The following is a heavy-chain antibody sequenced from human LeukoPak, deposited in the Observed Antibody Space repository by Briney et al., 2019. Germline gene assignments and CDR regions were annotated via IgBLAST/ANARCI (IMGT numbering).Heavy chain of an antibody. D-gene: IGHD5-18*01. Sequence: SGPTLVKPTQTLTLTCTFSGFSLSTSGVGVGRVRQPPGKALEWLALIFWDDDKYYSPSLKNRLTITKGTSRNQVVLTMTNVDPVDTATYYCAHTGYSYGLDFWGQGTLVTVSS. CDR1: GFSLSTSGVG. CDR3: AHTGYSYGLDF. J-gene: IGHJ4*02. CDR2: IFWDDDK. V-gene: IGHV2-5*02.